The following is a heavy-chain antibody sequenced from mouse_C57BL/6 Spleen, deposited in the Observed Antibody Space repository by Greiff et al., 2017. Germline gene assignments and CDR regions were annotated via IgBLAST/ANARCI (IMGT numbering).Heavy chain of an antibody. J-gene: IGHJ3*01. CDR3: ARIISDYDWFAY. Sequence: QVQLKQPGAELVRPGTSVKLSCKASGYTFTSYWMHWVKQRPGQGLEWIGVIDPSDSYTNYNQKFKGKATLTVDTSSSTAYMQLSSLTSEDSAVYYCARIISDYDWFAYWGQGTLVTVSA. CDR1: GYTFTSYW. CDR2: IDPSDSYT. V-gene: IGHV1-59*01. D-gene: IGHD2-4*01.